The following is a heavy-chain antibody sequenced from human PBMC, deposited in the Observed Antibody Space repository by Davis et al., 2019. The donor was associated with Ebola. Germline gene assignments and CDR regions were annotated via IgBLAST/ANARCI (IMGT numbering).Heavy chain of an antibody. D-gene: IGHD4-11*01. CDR3: ARGERTVTTPLAY. CDR2: ISGDGSIT. CDR1: GFTFSSYW. J-gene: IGHJ4*02. V-gene: IGHV3-74*01. Sequence: PGGSLRLSCAASGFTFSSYWMHWVRQAPGKGLVWVSRISGDGSITTYADSVKGRFTISRDNTKNTLYLQMYSLRAEDTAVYYCARGERTVTTPLAYWGQGALVTVSS.